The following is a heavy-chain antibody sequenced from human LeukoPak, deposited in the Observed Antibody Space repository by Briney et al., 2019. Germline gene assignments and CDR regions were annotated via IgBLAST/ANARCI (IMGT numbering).Heavy chain of an antibody. CDR1: GGSFSGDY. CDR2: INRSGRA. Sequence: SGTLSLTCAVYGGSFSGDYWSWIRQPPGKGLEWIGDINRSGRAVYNTSLKSRVITSVDTSKNQFSLKVNSVTAADTAVYYCARHKIVITMLGVHRWFDPWGQGTLVAVSS. D-gene: IGHD3-3*01. CDR3: ARHKIVITMLGVHRWFDP. V-gene: IGHV4-34*01. J-gene: IGHJ5*02.